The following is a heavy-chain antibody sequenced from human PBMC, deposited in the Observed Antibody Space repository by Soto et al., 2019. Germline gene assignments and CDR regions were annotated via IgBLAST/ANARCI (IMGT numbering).Heavy chain of an antibody. CDR2: IIPIFGTA. CDR1: GGTFSSYA. CDR3: ARAGFEPYYYYYGMDV. J-gene: IGHJ6*02. V-gene: IGHV1-69*13. Sequence: GASVKVSCQASGGTFSSYAISWVRQAPGQGLERMGRIIPIFGTANDAQKFQGRVTITADEATSTAYMERSSVRSEDTAVYYWARAGFEPYYYYYGMDVWGQGTTVTVSS.